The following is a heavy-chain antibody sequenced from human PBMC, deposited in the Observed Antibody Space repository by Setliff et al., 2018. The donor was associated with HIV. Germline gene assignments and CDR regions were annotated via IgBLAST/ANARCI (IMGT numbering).Heavy chain of an antibody. CDR2: ISWNSGSI. Sequence: LRLSCAASGFTFDDYAMHWVRQAPGKGLEWVSGISWNSGSIGYADSVKGRFTISRDNAKNSLYLQMNSLRSEDTALYYCAKSPNRYSPLDWFDPWGQGTQVTVSS. CDR1: GFTFDDYA. D-gene: IGHD5-18*01. J-gene: IGHJ5*02. CDR3: AKSPNRYSPLDWFDP. V-gene: IGHV3-9*01.